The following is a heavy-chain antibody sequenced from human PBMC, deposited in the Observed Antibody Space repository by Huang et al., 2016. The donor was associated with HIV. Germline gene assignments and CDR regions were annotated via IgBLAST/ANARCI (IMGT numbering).Heavy chain of an antibody. CDR1: GGSFSGYY. Sequence: QVQLEQWGAGLLKASETLSLTCAVYGGSFSGYYWNWLRQAPGKGLEWVGEINHRGNTNYTPSLKSRVNMSVDTSKRQFSLYLTSLSAADTGTYFCARRYNSRRDYWGRGTLVTVHS. V-gene: IGHV4-34*02. D-gene: IGHD3-22*01. CDR2: INHRGNT. J-gene: IGHJ4*02. CDR3: ARRYNSRRDY.